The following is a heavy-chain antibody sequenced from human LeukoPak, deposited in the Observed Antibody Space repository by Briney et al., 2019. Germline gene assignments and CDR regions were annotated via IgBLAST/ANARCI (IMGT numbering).Heavy chain of an antibody. V-gene: IGHV4-34*01. CDR1: GGSFSGYY. CDR3: ARGRGRYSGYDSRGTLNY. CDR2: INHSGST. Sequence: SETLPLTCAVYGGSFSGYYWSWIRQPPGKGLEWIGEINHSGSTNYNPSLKSRVTISVDTSKNQFSLKLSSVTAADTAVYYCARGRGRYSGYDSRGTLNYWGQGTLVTVSS. J-gene: IGHJ4*02. D-gene: IGHD5-12*01.